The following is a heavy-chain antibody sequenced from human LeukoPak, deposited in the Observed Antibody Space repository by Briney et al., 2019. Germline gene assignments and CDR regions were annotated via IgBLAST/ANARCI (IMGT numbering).Heavy chain of an antibody. CDR2: ISGSGDST. D-gene: IGHD1-26*01. J-gene: IGHJ3*02. CDR3: KLHRLHGSPDAFDI. CDR1: GFTFRTYG. V-gene: IGHV3-23*01. Sequence: GGTLRLSCVVSGFTFRTYGMSWVRQAPGKGLEWVPAISGSGDSTYYADSVKGRFTISRDNSKNTLYLQMNSLRAEDTAVYYCKLHRLHGSPDAFDIWGQGTMVTVSS.